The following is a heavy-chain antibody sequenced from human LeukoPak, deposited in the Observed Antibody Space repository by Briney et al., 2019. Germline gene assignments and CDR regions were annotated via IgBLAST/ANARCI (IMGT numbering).Heavy chain of an antibody. J-gene: IGHJ4*02. D-gene: IGHD1-26*01. V-gene: IGHV3-30*18. CDR2: ISYDGSNK. CDR3: AKNRLRGSYYFDD. Sequence: QPGRSLRLSCAASGFTFSGYGMHWVRQAPGKGLEWMTFISYDGSNKYYADSVKGRFTISRDNSENSLYLQMDSLRTEDTAVYYCAKNRLRGSYYFDDWGQGTLVTVPS. CDR1: GFTFSGYG.